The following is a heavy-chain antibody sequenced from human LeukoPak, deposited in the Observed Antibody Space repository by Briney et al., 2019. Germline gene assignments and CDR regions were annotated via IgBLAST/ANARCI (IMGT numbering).Heavy chain of an antibody. CDR3: AREGGPGEIPYYYYGMDV. CDR2: IYYSGST. Sequence: PSETLSLTCTVSGGSISSSSYYWGWIRQPPGKGLEWIGSIYYSGSTYYNPSLKSRVTISVDTSKNQFSLKLSSVTAADTAVYYCAREGGPGEIPYYYYGMDVWGQGTTVTVSS. V-gene: IGHV4-39*07. J-gene: IGHJ6*02. CDR1: GGSISSSSYY. D-gene: IGHD3-10*01.